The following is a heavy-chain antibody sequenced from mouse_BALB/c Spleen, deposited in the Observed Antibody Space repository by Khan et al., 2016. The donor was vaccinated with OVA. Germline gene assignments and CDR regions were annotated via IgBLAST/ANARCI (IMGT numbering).Heavy chain of an antibody. CDR3: APVGNYYVSFAY. CDR1: GYTFTSYV. V-gene: IGHV1S136*01. J-gene: IGHJ3*01. Sequence: VRLQQSGPELVKPGASVKMSCKASGYTFTSYVMHWVKQKPGLGLEWIGYIYPFNDATKYNENFKGKATLTSDKSSSTAYMELSSLTSEDSAVYYCAPVGNYYVSFAYWGQGTLGTVAA. D-gene: IGHD1-1*01. CDR2: IYPFNDAT.